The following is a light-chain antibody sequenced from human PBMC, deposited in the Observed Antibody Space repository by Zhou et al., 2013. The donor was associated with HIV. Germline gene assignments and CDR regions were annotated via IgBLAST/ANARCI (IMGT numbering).Light chain of an antibody. Sequence: DIQMTQSPSSVSXSVGDRVTISCRASQGIGSWLAWFQQKPGKAPKLLIFAASSLQSGVPSRFSGSGSGTEFTLSISSLQPEDFATYYCQQANSFPWTFGQGTKVEVK. CDR2: AAS. V-gene: IGKV1-12*02. CDR1: QGIGSW. J-gene: IGKJ1*01. CDR3: QQANSFPWT.